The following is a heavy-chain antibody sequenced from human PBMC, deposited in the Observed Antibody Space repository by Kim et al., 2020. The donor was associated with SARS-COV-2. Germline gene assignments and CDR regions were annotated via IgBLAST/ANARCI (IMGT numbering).Heavy chain of an antibody. CDR2: IRGSDYRT. J-gene: IGHJ3*01. CDR3: AKGRGLLSGDFVV. D-gene: IGHD6-25*01. Sequence: GGSLRLSCAGSGFTLRNHFVTWVRQAPGKGLEWVSGIRGSDYRTYYADPVKDRFTISKDNFNNTFYLHMNSLRGEDSAIYYCAKGRGLLSGDFVVCGQGTVVSVSS. CDR1: GFTLRNHF. V-gene: IGHV3-23*01.